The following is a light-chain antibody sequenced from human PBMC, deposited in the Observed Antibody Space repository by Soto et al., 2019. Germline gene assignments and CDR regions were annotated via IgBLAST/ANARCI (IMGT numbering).Light chain of an antibody. Sequence: EIVLPQSPATLSLSPGERATLSCRASQSVRSNLAWYQQKPGQAPRLLIYGASTRAPGIPARFSGFGSGTDFTLTISSLQSEDFAIYYCQNYNSAPPTFGQGTKVDIK. CDR3: QNYNSAPPT. CDR2: GAS. CDR1: QSVRSN. V-gene: IGKV3D-15*01. J-gene: IGKJ1*01.